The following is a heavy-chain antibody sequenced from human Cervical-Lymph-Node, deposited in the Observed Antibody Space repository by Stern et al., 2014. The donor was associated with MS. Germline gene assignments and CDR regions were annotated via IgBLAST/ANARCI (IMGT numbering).Heavy chain of an antibody. CDR1: GYTFTAYF. D-gene: IGHD3-16*01. Sequence: VQLVQSGAEVERPGASVKVSCKASGYTFTAYFLHWVRQAPGQGLEVMGWISPKTGSATYALKFQDRVTRTRDTSINTGYMEVSSLRSDDTAVYYCARDRGGYSDYWGQGTLVAVSS. V-gene: IGHV1-2*02. CDR2: ISPKTGSA. CDR3: ARDRGGYSDY. J-gene: IGHJ4*02.